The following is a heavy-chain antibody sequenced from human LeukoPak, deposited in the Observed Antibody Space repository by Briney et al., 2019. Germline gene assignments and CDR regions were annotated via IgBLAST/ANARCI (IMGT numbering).Heavy chain of an antibody. CDR3: ARASSSWTAYFDY. CDR2: ISYTGSF. CDR1: GVSISSYY. J-gene: IGHJ4*02. V-gene: IGHV4-59*01. Sequence: SETLSLTCAVSGVSISSYYWSWIRQPPGMGLEWIGYISYTGSFNYNPSLQSRVTISVDTSKNLLSLKLRSVIAADTAVYYCARASSSWTAYFDYWGQGTLVTVSS. D-gene: IGHD6-13*01.